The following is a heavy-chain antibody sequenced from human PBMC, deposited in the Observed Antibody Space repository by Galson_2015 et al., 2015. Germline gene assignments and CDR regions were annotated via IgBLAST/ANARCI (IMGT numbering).Heavy chain of an antibody. CDR3: AGGLIGSGRAGKNNWFDP. Sequence: CAISGDSVSSNSAAWNWIRQSPSRGLEWLGRTYYRSKWYNDYAVSVKSRITINPDTSKNQFSLQLNSVTPEDTAVYYCAGGLIGSGRAGKNNWFDPWGQGTLVTVSS. J-gene: IGHJ5*02. V-gene: IGHV6-1*01. D-gene: IGHD3-10*01. CDR1: GDSVSSNSAA. CDR2: TYYRSKWYN.